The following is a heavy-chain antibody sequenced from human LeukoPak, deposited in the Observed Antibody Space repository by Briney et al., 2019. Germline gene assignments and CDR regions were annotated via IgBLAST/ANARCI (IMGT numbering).Heavy chain of an antibody. CDR1: GFTFSSYS. D-gene: IGHD3-22*01. CDR3: ARDPRGPAGYDNIGRDSLDY. CDR2: ISSSSSYI. V-gene: IGHV3-21*01. J-gene: IGHJ4*02. Sequence: PGGSLRLSCAASGFTFSSYSMNWVRQAPGKGLEWVSSISSSSSYIYYADSVKGRFTISRDNAKNSLYLQMNSLRAEDTAVFYCARDPRGPAGYDNIGRDSLDYWGQGTLVTVSS.